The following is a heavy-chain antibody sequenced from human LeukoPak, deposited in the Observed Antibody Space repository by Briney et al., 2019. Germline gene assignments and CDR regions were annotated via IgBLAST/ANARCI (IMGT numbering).Heavy chain of an antibody. CDR3: AGERGEGEVYSVHDACDI. CDR2: IIVGCGKT. J-gene: IGHJ3*02. CDR1: GFTFTSYA. V-gene: IGHV1-58*01. Sequence: SVKVSCKASGFTFTSYAVRWVRQARGQRLEWIGWIIVGCGKTNYAQKFQERVTITRDKSTSTAYMELSSLRSEDTAVYYCAGERGEGEVYSVHDACDIWGQRTMVTVSS. D-gene: IGHD3-10*01.